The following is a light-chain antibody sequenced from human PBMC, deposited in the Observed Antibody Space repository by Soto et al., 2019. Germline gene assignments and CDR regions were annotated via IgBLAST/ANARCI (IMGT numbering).Light chain of an antibody. V-gene: IGLV2-14*01. CDR1: SSDGGDYNV. Sequence: QSALTQPASVSGSPGQSITISCTGISSDGGDYNVVSWYQQHPGKAPKLMIYEVTYRPSGVSNRFSGSKSGNTASLTISGLQAEDEADYYCSSDTSTTTVFGAGTKLTVL. J-gene: IGLJ1*01. CDR2: EVT. CDR3: SSDTSTTTV.